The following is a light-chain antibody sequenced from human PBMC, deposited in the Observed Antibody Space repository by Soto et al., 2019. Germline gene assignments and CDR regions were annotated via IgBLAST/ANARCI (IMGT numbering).Light chain of an antibody. Sequence: QSVLTQPPSVSAAPGQKVIISCSGSSFNIGNNYVSWYQQLPGTAHELLIYDNNKRPSGIPDRFSGSKSGTSATLAITGLQTADEADYYCGAWESSLNPYVFGTGTKVTVL. CDR1: SFNIGNNY. J-gene: IGLJ1*01. CDR2: DNN. V-gene: IGLV1-51*01. CDR3: GAWESSLNPYV.